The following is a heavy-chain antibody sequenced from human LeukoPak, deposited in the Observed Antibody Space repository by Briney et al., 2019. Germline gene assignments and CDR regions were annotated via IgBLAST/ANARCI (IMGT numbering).Heavy chain of an antibody. CDR3: ARAPRFLEWFPDY. CDR2: IIPIFGTA. J-gene: IGHJ4*02. D-gene: IGHD3-3*01. V-gene: IGHV1-69*13. Sequence: GASVKVSCKASGGTFSSYAISWVRQAPGQGLEWMGGIIPIFGTANYAQKFQGRFTITADESTSTAYMELSSLRSEDTAVYYCARAPRFLEWFPDYWGQGTLVTVSS. CDR1: GGTFSSYA.